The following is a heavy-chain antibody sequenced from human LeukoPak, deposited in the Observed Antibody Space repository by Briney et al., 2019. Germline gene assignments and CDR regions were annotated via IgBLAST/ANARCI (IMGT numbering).Heavy chain of an antibody. CDR3: TTGNWGPY. V-gene: IGHV3-15*07. J-gene: IGHJ4*02. CDR1: GFTFSNYA. CDR2: IKRKTDGGTT. Sequence: PGGSLRLSCAASGFTFSNYAMNWVRQAPGKGLEWVGRIKRKTDGGTTDYAAPVKGRFTISRDDSKNTLYLQMNSLKTEDTAVYYCTTGNWGPYWGQGTLVTVSS. D-gene: IGHD7-27*01.